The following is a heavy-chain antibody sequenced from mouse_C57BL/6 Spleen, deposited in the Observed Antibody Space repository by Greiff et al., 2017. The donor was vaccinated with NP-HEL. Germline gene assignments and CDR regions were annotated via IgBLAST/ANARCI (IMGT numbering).Heavy chain of an antibody. V-gene: IGHV1-62-2*01. CDR1: GYTFTEYT. D-gene: IGHD3-2*02. J-gene: IGHJ4*01. CDR3: ARHEVGSSGYLYYAMDY. Sequence: VKLQESGAELVKPGASVKLSCKASGYTFTEYTIHWVKQRSGQGLEWIGWFYPGSGSIKYNEKFKDKATLTADKSSSTVYMELSRLTSEDSAVYFCARHEVGSSGYLYYAMDYWGQGTSVTVSS. CDR2: FYPGSGSI.